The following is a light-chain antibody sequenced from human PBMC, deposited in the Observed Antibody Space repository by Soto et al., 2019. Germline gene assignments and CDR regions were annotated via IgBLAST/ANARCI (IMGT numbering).Light chain of an antibody. J-gene: IGKJ2*03. CDR2: GAS. CDR1: QSVSRSF. Sequence: EIVLTQSPGTLSLSPGERATLSCRASQSVSRSFLAWYQQKPGQAPRLLIYGASTRATGIADRFSGSGSGTDFTLTISRLEPEDFAVYYCQQYGNPPPYSFGQGTKLEIK. CDR3: QQYGNPPPYS. V-gene: IGKV3-20*01.